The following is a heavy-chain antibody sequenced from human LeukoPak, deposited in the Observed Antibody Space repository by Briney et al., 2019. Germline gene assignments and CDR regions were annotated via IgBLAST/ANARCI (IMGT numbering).Heavy chain of an antibody. Sequence: GGSLRLSCAASGLTVSSNYMNWVRQAPGKGLEWVSALYIGGNTYYADSVRGRFTISRDNSKNTLYLQMNSLRAEDTAIYYCTAAAGYNYGQYWGQGTLVTVSS. J-gene: IGHJ4*02. V-gene: IGHV3-53*01. CDR1: GLTVSSNY. CDR3: TAAAGYNYGQY. D-gene: IGHD5-18*01. CDR2: LYIGGNT.